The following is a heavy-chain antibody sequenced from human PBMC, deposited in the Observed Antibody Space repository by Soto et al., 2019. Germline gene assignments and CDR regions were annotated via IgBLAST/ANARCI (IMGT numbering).Heavy chain of an antibody. Sequence: QVQLQQWGAGLLKPSETLSLTCDVYGGSFSGHSWTWIRQSPGKGLEWIGDINHSGRVNYSPSLKSRVTISLDTSKNQFSLTLSAVTAADTAMYYCSTKAYDTNGYYRFDPWGQGTLVTVSS. CDR1: GGSFSGHS. D-gene: IGHD3-22*01. CDR3: STKAYDTNGYYRFDP. CDR2: INHSGRV. V-gene: IGHV4-34*01. J-gene: IGHJ5*01.